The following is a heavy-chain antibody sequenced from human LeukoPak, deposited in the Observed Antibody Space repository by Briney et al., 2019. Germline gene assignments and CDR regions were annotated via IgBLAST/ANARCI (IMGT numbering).Heavy chain of an antibody. CDR3: ARDVPVAGTLGY. Sequence: LGGSLRLSCAASGFTVSSNYMSWVRQAPGKGLEWVSVIYSGGSTYYADSVKGRFTISRDNSKNTLYLQMNSLRAEDTAVYYCARDVPVAGTLGYWGQGTLVTVSS. J-gene: IGHJ4*02. D-gene: IGHD6-19*01. CDR2: IYSGGST. V-gene: IGHV3-66*02. CDR1: GFTVSSNY.